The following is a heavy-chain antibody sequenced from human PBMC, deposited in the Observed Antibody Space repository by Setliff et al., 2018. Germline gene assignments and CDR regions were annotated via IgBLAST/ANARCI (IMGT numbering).Heavy chain of an antibody. CDR1: GDSLSSSY. CDR3: ARRVLECGRTACPLGGSYNWFDP. J-gene: IGHJ5*02. Sequence: PSETQSLTCTVSGDSLSSSYWSWIRQPPGKGLEWIGRFSYGVSTIYNPSLESRVTFSVDTSKNQFSLKLTSVTAADAAVYYCARRVLECGRTACPLGGSYNWFDPWGQGIGVTVSS. CDR2: FSYGVST. V-gene: IGHV4-59*08. D-gene: IGHD3-3*01.